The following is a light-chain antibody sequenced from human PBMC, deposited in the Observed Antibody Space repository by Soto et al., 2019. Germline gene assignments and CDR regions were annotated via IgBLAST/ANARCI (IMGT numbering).Light chain of an antibody. CDR1: SSDVGGYDY. CDR3: ASYTASSTVV. V-gene: IGLV2-14*01. CDR2: GVS. J-gene: IGLJ2*01. Sequence: QSVLTQPASVSGSPGQSITVSCTGTSSDVGGYDYVSWYQHHPGKAPKLMIYGVSNRPSGISNRFSGSKSGSTASLTISGLQAEDEADYYCASYTASSTVVFGGGTKLTVL.